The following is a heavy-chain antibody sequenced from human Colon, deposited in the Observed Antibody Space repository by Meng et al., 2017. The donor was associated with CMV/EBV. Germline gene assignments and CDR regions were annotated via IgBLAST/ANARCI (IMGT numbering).Heavy chain of an antibody. CDR2: INYSEST. V-gene: IGHV4-34*01. CDR1: GAAFTGYS. J-gene: IGHJ4*02. Sequence: CAVYGAAFTGYSCSWIRQPPGKGLEWIGEINYSESTNYNPSLKSRVTISVDMSKNQFSLRLNSVTAADTAVYYCARRVGSGKYYFDYWSQGTLVTVSS. D-gene: IGHD3-10*01. CDR3: ARRVGSGKYYFDY.